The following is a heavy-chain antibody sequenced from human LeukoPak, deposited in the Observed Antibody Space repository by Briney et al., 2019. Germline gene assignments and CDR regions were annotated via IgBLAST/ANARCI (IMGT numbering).Heavy chain of an antibody. Sequence: GASVTVSCKSSGYTFTSYYMHWVRQAPGQGLEWMGIINPSGGSTSYAQKFQGRVTMTRDSSTSTVYMELSSLRSEDTAVYYCARDIVVVPAALIGADYWGQGTLVTVSS. J-gene: IGHJ4*02. CDR2: INPSGGST. CDR1: GYTFTSYY. D-gene: IGHD2-2*01. V-gene: IGHV1-46*01. CDR3: ARDIVVVPAALIGADY.